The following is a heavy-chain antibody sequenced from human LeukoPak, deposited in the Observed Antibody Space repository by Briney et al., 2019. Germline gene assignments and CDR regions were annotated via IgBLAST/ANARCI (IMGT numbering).Heavy chain of an antibody. J-gene: IGHJ4*02. V-gene: IGHV3-53*01. CDR1: GFIFSNYE. CDR2: ILTGDTT. Sequence: PGGSLRLSCAASGFIFSNYEMNWVRQTPGKGLEWVSVILTGDTTHYADSVKGRFTISRESSKNTLYLQMNSLRAEDTAVYYCARAPTNGYQYFDYWGQGTLVTVSS. CDR3: ARAPTNGYQYFDY. D-gene: IGHD5-18*01.